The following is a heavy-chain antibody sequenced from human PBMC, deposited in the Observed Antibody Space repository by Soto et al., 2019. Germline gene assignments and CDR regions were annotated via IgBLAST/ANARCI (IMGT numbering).Heavy chain of an antibody. D-gene: IGHD6-25*01. CDR2: IKGDGSAK. Sequence: EVQLVESGGGLVQPGGSLRLSCAASGFTFGNYWMTWVRQAPGKGLEWVANIKGDGSAKSYLDSVRGRFTVSRDNAENSLFLQMNILRSEDTALYFCARDVSPESSGYYLVAFDIWGQGTMVTVS. J-gene: IGHJ3*02. V-gene: IGHV3-7*05. CDR3: ARDVSPESSGYYLVAFDI. CDR1: GFTFGNYW.